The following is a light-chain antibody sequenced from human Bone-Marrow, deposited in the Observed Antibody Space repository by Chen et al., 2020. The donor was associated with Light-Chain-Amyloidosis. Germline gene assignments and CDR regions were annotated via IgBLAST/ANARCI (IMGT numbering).Light chain of an antibody. CDR2: DDS. CDR1: NIGSTS. Sequence: SYVLTQPSWVSVAPGQTATIACGGNNIGSTSVHWYQQTPGQAPLLVVYDDSVRPSGIPERCSGSNSGNAATLTISRVEAGNGADYYCQVWDRSSDRPVFGGGTKLPVL. V-gene: IGLV3-21*02. CDR3: QVWDRSSDRPV. J-gene: IGLJ3*02.